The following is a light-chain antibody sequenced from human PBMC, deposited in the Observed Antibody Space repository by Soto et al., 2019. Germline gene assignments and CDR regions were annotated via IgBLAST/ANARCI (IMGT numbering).Light chain of an antibody. V-gene: IGLV1-40*01. Sequence: SVLTQPPSVSGAPGQRVTISCTGSSSNIGAGYDVHWYQQLPGTAPKLLIYGNSNRPSGVPDRFSGSKSGTSASLAITGLQAEDEADYYCASWDDSLNGHVFGTGTKVTFL. CDR2: GNS. CDR1: SSNIGAGYD. CDR3: ASWDDSLNGHV. J-gene: IGLJ1*01.